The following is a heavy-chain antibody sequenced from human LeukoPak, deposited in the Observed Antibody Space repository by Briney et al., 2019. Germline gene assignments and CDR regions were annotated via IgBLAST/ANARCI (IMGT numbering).Heavy chain of an antibody. CDR1: GYTFTSYF. V-gene: IGHV1-46*01. D-gene: IGHD1-26*01. CDR2: INPSGGST. Sequence: ASVKVSCKASGYTFTSYFMHWVRQAPGQGLEWLGIINPSGGSTVNAQKFQGRVTMTRDMSTSTVYMELSSLRSDDTAVYYCAREGRAIVGGTYLDSWGLGTLVTVSS. J-gene: IGHJ4*02. CDR3: AREGRAIVGGTYLDS.